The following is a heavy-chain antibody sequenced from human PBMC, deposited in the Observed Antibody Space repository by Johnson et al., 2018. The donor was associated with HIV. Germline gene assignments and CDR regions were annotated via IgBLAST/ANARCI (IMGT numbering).Heavy chain of an antibody. CDR1: GFSFTKYA. D-gene: IGHD2-21*02. V-gene: IGHV3-30-3*01. CDR3: ARPHIVVVTAGYAFDI. CDR2: ISYDGNNK. Sequence: QVPPVESGGGVVQPGRSLRLSCAASGFSFTKYAMHWVRQAPGKGLEWVAIISYDGNNKYYADSVKGRFTISRDNSKNTLYLQMNSLRAEDTAVYYCARPHIVVVTAGYAFDIWGQGTMVIVSS. J-gene: IGHJ3*02.